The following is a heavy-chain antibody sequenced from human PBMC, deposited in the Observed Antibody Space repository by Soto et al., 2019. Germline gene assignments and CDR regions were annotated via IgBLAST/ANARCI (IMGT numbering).Heavy chain of an antibody. Sequence: ESGGGLVKPGGSLRLSCAASGFTFSSYSMNWVRQAPGKGLEWVSSISSSSSYIYYADSVKGRFTISRDNAKNSLYLQMNSLRAEDTAVYYCARDWGSGWHYGMDVWGQGTTVTVSS. V-gene: IGHV3-21*01. D-gene: IGHD6-19*01. CDR2: ISSSSSYI. CDR3: ARDWGSGWHYGMDV. CDR1: GFTFSSYS. J-gene: IGHJ6*02.